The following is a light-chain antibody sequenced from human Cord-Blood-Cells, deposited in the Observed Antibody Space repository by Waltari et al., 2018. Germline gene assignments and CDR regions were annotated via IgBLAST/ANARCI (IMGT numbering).Light chain of an antibody. CDR3: QQYKSYSYT. Sequence: DIQMTPSPSTLSASVGDSVTITCRASQSISSWLAWYQQKPEKAPKLLIYDASSLESGAPSRCSSSGSGTEFTLTISSLQPDDFATYYCQQYKSYSYTFGQGTKLEIK. CDR2: DAS. V-gene: IGKV1-5*01. J-gene: IGKJ2*01. CDR1: QSISSW.